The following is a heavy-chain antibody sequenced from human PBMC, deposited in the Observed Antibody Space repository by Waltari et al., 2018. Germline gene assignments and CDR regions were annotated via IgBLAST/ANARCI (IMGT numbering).Heavy chain of an antibody. V-gene: IGHV3-43*01. D-gene: IGHD5-12*01. Sequence: EVQLVESGGVVVQPGGSLRLSCAASGFTFDDYTMHWVRQAPGKGLEWVSLISWDGGSTYYADSVKGRFTISRDNSKNSLYLQMNSLRTEDTALYYCATVTDIVATCFDYWGQGTLVTVSS. CDR2: ISWDGGST. J-gene: IGHJ4*02. CDR1: GFTFDDYT. CDR3: ATVTDIVATCFDY.